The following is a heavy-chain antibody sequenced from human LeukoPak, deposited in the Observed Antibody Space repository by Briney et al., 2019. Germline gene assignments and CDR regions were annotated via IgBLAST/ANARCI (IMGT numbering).Heavy chain of an antibody. CDR3: ARGGCSGGSCSPRYDY. J-gene: IGHJ4*02. V-gene: IGHV4-34*01. D-gene: IGHD2-15*01. Sequence: SETLSLTCAVYGGSFSGYYWSWIRQPPGKGLEWIGEINHSGSTNYNPSLKSRVTISVDTPKNQFSLKLSSVTAADTAVYYCARGGCSGGSCSPRYDYWGQGTLVTVSS. CDR2: INHSGST. CDR1: GGSFSGYY.